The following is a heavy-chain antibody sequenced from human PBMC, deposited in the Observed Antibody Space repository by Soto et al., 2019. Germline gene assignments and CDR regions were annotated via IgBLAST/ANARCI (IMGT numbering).Heavy chain of an antibody. CDR2: IWNDGSNK. CDR3: ARDIAVAGTVYYYFGMDV. CDR1: GFTFSSYG. J-gene: IGHJ6*02. D-gene: IGHD6-19*01. V-gene: IGHV3-33*01. Sequence: QVQLVESGGGVVQPGRSLRLSCAASGFTFSSYGMHWVRQAPGKGLEWVAVIWNDGSNKSYADSVKGRFTTSRDSSKNTLYLQMNSLRAEDTAVYYCARDIAVAGTVYYYFGMDVWGQGTTVTVSS.